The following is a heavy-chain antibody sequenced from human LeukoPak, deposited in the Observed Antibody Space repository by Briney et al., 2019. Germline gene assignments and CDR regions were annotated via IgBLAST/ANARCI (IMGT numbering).Heavy chain of an antibody. CDR1: GYTFTSYY. J-gene: IGHJ4*02. CDR2: VNPGGGSA. CDR3: ARDSGFGYFDF. V-gene: IGHV1-46*01. Sequence: EASVKVSCKASGYTFTSYYIHWVRQAPGQGLEWMGIVNPGGGSATYAQKFQGRVTMTSDTSTSTVYMDLISLRSEDTAVYYCARDSGFGYFDFWGQGTLVTVSS. D-gene: IGHD1-1*01.